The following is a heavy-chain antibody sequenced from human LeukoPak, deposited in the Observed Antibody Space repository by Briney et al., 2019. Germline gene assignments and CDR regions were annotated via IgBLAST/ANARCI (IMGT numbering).Heavy chain of an antibody. J-gene: IGHJ3*02. V-gene: IGHV3-30-3*01. CDR2: IASDGSHT. D-gene: IGHD2-21*01. CDR1: GFTFSTYF. Sequence: GRSLRLSCAASGFTFSTYFMHWVRQAPGKGLEWVADIASDGSHTFYVESVKGRFTISRDNSKNTLYLQMNSQRAEDTAIYFCARERQDTILHSGAFDIWGQGTMVTVSS. CDR3: ARERQDTILHSGAFDI.